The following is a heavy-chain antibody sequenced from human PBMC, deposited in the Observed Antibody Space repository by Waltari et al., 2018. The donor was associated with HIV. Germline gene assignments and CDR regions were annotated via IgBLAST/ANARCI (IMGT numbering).Heavy chain of an antibody. D-gene: IGHD3-10*01. J-gene: IGHJ4*02. V-gene: IGHV1-18*01. CDR2: RNPDKAET. Sequence: QAQLVQSGAEVKKPGASVKVSCKTSGYIFAKYSISWMRQTPGQGLEWMGWRNPDKAETKFPQKFLGRVTLTTDTSTNTAYMEVTSLRSDDAAVYYCARSPAIYFSGSGNHPLCCDFWGQGTLVTVSS. CDR1: GYIFAKYS. CDR3: ARSPAIYFSGSGNHPLCCDF.